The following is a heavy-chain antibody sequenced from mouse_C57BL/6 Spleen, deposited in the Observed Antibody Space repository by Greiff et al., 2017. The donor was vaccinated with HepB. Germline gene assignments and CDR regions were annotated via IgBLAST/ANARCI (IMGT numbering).Heavy chain of an antibody. CDR2: IRNKANNHAT. D-gene: IGHD2-4*01. J-gene: IGHJ2*01. V-gene: IGHV6-6*01. CDR1: GFTFSDAW. CDR3: TRRGDDYERDY. Sequence: EVQVVESGGGLVQPGGSMKLSCAASGFTFSDAWMDWVRQSPEKGLEWVAEIRNKANNHATYYAESVKGRFTISRDDSKSSVYLQMNSLRAEDTGIYYCTRRGDDYERDYWGQGTTLTVSS.